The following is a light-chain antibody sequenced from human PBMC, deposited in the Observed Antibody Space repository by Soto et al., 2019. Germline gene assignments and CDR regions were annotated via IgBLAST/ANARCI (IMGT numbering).Light chain of an antibody. CDR1: QSISTW. J-gene: IGKJ3*01. CDR3: QHYNTYSGT. CDR2: RAS. V-gene: IGKV1-5*03. Sequence: DIQMTQSPSTLSASVGDRVSITCRASQSISTWLAWYQQKPGKAPKLLIYRASSLESGVPSRFSGSGSGTEFTLTISSLQPDDFATYYCQHYNTYSGTFGPGTKVDSK.